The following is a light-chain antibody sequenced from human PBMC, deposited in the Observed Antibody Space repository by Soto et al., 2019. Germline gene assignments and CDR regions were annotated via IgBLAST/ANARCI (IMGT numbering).Light chain of an antibody. V-gene: IGLV8-61*01. CDR1: SDSVSASHF. CDR3: CSYTVGDKVI. J-gene: IGLJ2*01. Sequence: QTVVTQEPSFSVSPGGTVTLTCGLSSDSVSASHFPSWYQQTPGQAPRTLIYNTNTRSSGVPDRFSGSKSGYTASLTVSGLLPEDEADYFCCSYTVGDKVIFGGGTKLTVL. CDR2: NTN.